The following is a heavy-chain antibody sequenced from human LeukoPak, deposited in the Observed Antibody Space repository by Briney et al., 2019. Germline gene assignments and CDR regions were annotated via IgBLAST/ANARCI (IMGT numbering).Heavy chain of an antibody. CDR3: ARHTPVLRYFDWLLNEPYFDY. D-gene: IGHD3-9*01. V-gene: IGHV4-39*01. J-gene: IGHJ4*02. Sequence: SETLSLTCTVSGGSISSSSYYWGWIRQPPGKGLEWIGSIYYSGSTYYNPSLKSRVTISVDTSKNQFSLKLSSVTAADTAVYYCARHTPVLRYFDWLLNEPYFDYWGQGTLVTVS. CDR2: IYYSGST. CDR1: GGSISSSSYY.